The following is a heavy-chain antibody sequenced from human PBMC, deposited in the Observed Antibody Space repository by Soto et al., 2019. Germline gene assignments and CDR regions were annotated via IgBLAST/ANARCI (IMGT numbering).Heavy chain of an antibody. Sequence: SETLSLTCTVSGGSFSPNYWAWIRQPPGKGLEWIGYIYYAGSTSYNPSLKSRVTVSVDTSKNQFSLRLSSVTAADTAIYYCARGLSLVVAGNRLGLPDYWGQGTLVTVSS. CDR3: ARGLSLVVAGNRLGLPDY. CDR2: IYYAGST. J-gene: IGHJ4*02. V-gene: IGHV4-59*08. D-gene: IGHD6-19*01. CDR1: GGSFSPNY.